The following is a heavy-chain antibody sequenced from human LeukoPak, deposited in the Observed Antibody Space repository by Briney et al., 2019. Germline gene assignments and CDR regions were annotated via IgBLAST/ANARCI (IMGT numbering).Heavy chain of an antibody. CDR1: GFIFSDYS. Sequence: GSLRLSCVASGFIFSDYSMDWIRQPPGKGLEWIGEINHSGSTNYNPSLKSRVTVSVDKSKNQFSLNLSSVTAADTAVYYCARGPSPYCGGDCYSHAFDIWGQGTMVTVSS. J-gene: IGHJ3*02. CDR3: ARGPSPYCGGDCYSHAFDI. V-gene: IGHV4-34*01. D-gene: IGHD2-21*02. CDR2: INHSGST.